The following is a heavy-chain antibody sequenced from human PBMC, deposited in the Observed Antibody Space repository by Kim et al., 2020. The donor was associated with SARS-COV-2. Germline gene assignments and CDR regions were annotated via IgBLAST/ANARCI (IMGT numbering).Heavy chain of an antibody. CDR3: ARLVGAPGHYYGSGSDY. V-gene: IGHV4-39*01. Sequence: SETLSLTCTVSGGSISSSSYYCGWIRQPPGKGLEWIGSIYYSGSTYYNPSLKSRVTISVDTSKNQFSLKLSSVTAADTAVYYCARLVGAPGHYYGSGSDYWGQGTLVTVSS. J-gene: IGHJ4*02. D-gene: IGHD3-10*01. CDR2: IYYSGST. CDR1: GGSISSSSYY.